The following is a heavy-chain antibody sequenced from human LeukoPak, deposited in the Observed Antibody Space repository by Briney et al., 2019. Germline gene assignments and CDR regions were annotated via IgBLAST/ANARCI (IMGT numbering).Heavy chain of an antibody. Sequence: SETLSLTCTVSGGSISSGDYYWSWIRQPPGKGLEWIGSIYYSGSTYYNPSLKSRVSISIDTSKNQFSLNLSSVTAADTAVYYCARRAAGMFDYWGQGTLVTVSS. CDR2: IYYSGST. CDR1: GGSISSGDYY. D-gene: IGHD6-13*01. CDR3: ARRAAGMFDY. J-gene: IGHJ4*02. V-gene: IGHV4-39*01.